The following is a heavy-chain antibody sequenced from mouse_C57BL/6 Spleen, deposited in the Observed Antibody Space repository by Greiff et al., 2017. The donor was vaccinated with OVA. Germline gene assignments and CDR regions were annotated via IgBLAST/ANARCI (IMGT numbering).Heavy chain of an antibody. D-gene: IGHD1-1*01. V-gene: IGHV1-64*01. Sequence: QVQLQQPGAELVKPGASVKLSCKASGYTFTSYWMHWVKQRPGQGLEWIGLIHPNSGSTNYNEKFKSKATVTVDKSSSTAYMQLSSLTSEDSAVYYCARYGVVDWYFDVWGTGTTVTVSS. CDR2: IHPNSGST. J-gene: IGHJ1*03. CDR3: ARYGVVDWYFDV. CDR1: GYTFTSYW.